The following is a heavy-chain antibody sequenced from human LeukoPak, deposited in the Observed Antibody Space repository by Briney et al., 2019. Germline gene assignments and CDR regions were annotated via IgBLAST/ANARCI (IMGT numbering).Heavy chain of an antibody. Sequence: GGSLRLSCAASGFTFSSYAMSWVRQAPGKGLEWVSGIIDSGESTYYANFAKGRFTISRDNSDNTLYLQMNSLRAEDTAVYYCAKLGGQELHDYYVAVCGKGTTVAVSS. D-gene: IGHD3-16*01. CDR1: GFTFSSYA. CDR2: IIDSGEST. J-gene: IGHJ6*03. V-gene: IGHV3-23*01. CDR3: AKLGGQELHDYYVAV.